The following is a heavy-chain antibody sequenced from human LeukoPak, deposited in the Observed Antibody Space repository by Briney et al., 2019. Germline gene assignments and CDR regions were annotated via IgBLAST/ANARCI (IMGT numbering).Heavy chain of an antibody. CDR3: ARLYSSSFYYYYMDV. D-gene: IGHD6-6*01. CDR2: IYSGGST. Sequence: GGSLRLSCAASGFTFSSYWMSWVRQAPWKGLEWVSVIYSGGSTYYADSVKGRFTISRDNSKNTLYLQMNSLRAEDTAVYYCARLYSSSFYYYYMDVWGKGTTVTVSS. J-gene: IGHJ6*03. CDR1: GFTFSSYW. V-gene: IGHV3-66*04.